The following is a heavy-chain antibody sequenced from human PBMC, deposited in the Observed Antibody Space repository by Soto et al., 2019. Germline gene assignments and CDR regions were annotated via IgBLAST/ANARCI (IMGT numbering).Heavy chain of an antibody. CDR1: GGSFSGYY. Sequence: SETLSLTCAVYGGSFSGYYWSWIRQPPGKGLEWIGEISQGEGTKYNPSLKSRVTMSRDLSKNQFSLRLNSVTDADSAVYYCARGLDHSKIGYWGPGTLVTVSS. J-gene: IGHJ4*02. V-gene: IGHV4-34*01. CDR3: ARGLDHSKIGY. CDR2: ISQGEGT. D-gene: IGHD4-4*01.